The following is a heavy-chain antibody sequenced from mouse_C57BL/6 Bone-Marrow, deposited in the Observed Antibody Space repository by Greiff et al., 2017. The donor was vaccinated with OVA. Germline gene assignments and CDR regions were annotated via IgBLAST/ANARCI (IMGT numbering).Heavy chain of an antibody. CDR3: ARWVLAMDY. CDR2: IYPGGGYT. CDR1: GYTFTNYG. V-gene: IGHV1-63*01. Sequence: VQLQQSGAELVRPGTSVTMSCKASGYTFTNYGIGWAKQRPGHGLEWIGDIYPGGGYTNYNEKFKGKATLTADKSSSTAYMQFSSLTSEDSAIYYCARWVLAMDYWGQGTSVTVSS. J-gene: IGHJ4*01.